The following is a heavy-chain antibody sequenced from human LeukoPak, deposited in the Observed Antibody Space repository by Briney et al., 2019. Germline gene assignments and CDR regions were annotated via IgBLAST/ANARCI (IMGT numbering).Heavy chain of an antibody. V-gene: IGHV3-21*01. Sequence: PGGSLRLSRAASGFTFSDYTMNWVRQAPGNGLEWVSSISPSSSYIYYADSVEGRFTISRDNAKNSLYLQMNSLRAEDTAIYYCAGARGYQQIKFDFWGQGALVTVSS. J-gene: IGHJ4*02. D-gene: IGHD5-18*01. CDR2: ISPSSSYI. CDR1: GFTFSDYT. CDR3: AGARGYQQIKFDF.